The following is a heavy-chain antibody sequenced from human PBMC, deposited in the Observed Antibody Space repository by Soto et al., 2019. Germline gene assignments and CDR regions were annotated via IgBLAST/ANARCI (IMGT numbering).Heavy chain of an antibody. D-gene: IGHD6-6*01. J-gene: IGHJ4*02. CDR2: ISGSGGST. CDR1: GFTFSSYA. CDR3: AKGKEYSSWKAFDY. V-gene: IGHV3-23*01. Sequence: GGSLRLSCAASGFTFSSYAMSWVRQAPGKGLEWVSAISGSGGSTYYADSVKGRFTISRDNSRNTLYLQMNSLRAEDTAVYYCAKGKEYSSWKAFDYWGQGTLVTVSS.